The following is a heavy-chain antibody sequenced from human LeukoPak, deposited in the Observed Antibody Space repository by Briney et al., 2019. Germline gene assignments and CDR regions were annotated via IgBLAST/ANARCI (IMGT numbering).Heavy chain of an antibody. D-gene: IGHD3-9*01. J-gene: IGHJ4*02. CDR2: INHGGST. Sequence: SETLSLTCAVYGGSFSGYYWSWIRQPPGKGLEWIGEINHGGSTNYNPSLKSRVTISVDTSKNQFSLKLSSVTAADTAVYYCARGRGRYFDWLPFSYWGQGTLVTVSS. V-gene: IGHV4-34*01. CDR1: GGSFSGYY. CDR3: ARGRGRYFDWLPFSY.